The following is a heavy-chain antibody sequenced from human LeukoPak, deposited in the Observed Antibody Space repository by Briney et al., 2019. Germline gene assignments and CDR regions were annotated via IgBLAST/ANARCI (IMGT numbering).Heavy chain of an antibody. D-gene: IGHD3-10*01. CDR2: MHHDGSA. Sequence: PSETLSLTCAVSGGSITTRNFWSWVRQPPGKGLEWIAEMHHDGSANYNPSLKSRVSMSVDKSKNHFSLRLTSVTAADTAVYYCAREGLGETYFEYWGRGILVTASS. CDR3: AREGLGETYFEY. J-gene: IGHJ4*02. CDR1: GGSITTRNF. V-gene: IGHV4-4*02.